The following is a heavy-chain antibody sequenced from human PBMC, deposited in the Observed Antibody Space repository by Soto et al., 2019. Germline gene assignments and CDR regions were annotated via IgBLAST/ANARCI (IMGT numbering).Heavy chain of an antibody. Sequence: SLRLSCAASGFTFSNAWMSWVRQAPGKGLEWVGRIKSKTDGGTTDYAAPVKGRFTISRDDSKNTLYLQMNSLKTEDTAVYYCTPGLGDWNLDYWGQGTLVTVSS. V-gene: IGHV3-15*01. CDR3: TPGLGDWNLDY. CDR1: GFTFSNAW. D-gene: IGHD1-1*01. J-gene: IGHJ4*02. CDR2: IKSKTDGGTT.